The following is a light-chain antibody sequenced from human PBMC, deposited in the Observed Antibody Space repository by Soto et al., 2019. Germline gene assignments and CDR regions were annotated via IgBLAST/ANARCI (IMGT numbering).Light chain of an antibody. J-gene: IGKJ4*01. CDR2: AAS. CDR3: QQSNSFPLT. V-gene: IGKV1-12*01. CDR1: QGISSW. Sequence: DIQMTQSPSSVSASVGDRVTVTCRASQGISSWLAWYQQKPGKAPKPLIYAASSLQSGVPSRFSGSEFGTDFTLTINRLQPEDFAASYCQQSNSFPLTFGGGTKVHIK.